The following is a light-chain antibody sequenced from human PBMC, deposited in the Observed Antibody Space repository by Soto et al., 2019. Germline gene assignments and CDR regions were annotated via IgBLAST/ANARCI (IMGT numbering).Light chain of an antibody. CDR3: QTWATGIRV. J-gene: IGLJ3*02. CDR1: SGHSSYA. CDR2: LKSDGSH. V-gene: IGLV4-69*01. Sequence: QPVLTQSPSASASLGASVKLTCTLSSGHSSYAIAWHQQRPEKGLRYLMKLKSDGSHNKGDGIPDRFSGSSSGAERYLTISSLQSEDEADYYCQTWATGIRVFGGGTQLTVL.